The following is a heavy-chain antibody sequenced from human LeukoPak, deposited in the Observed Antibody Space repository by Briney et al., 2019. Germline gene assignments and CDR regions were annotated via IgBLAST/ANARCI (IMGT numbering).Heavy chain of an antibody. CDR3: ARAEGYSSS. D-gene: IGHD6-13*01. Sequence: SETLSLTCAAYGGSFSGYYWSWIRQPPGKGLEWIGEINHSGSTNYNPSLKSRVTISVDTSKNQFSLKLSSVTAADTAVCYCARAEGYSSSWGQGTLVTVSS. J-gene: IGHJ4*02. CDR1: GGSFSGYY. CDR2: INHSGST. V-gene: IGHV4-34*01.